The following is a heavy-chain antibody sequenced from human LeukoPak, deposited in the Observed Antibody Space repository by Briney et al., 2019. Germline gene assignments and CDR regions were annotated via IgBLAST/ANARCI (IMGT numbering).Heavy chain of an antibody. CDR2: ISAYNGNT. CDR3: ARGVTATYTPHLDY. CDR1: GYTFTNYG. Sequence: ASVKVSCKASGYTFTNYGISWVRQAPGQGLEWMGWISAYNGNTNYAQKLQGRVTMTTDKSTSTAYMELSSLRSEDTAVYYCARGVTATYTPHLDYWGQGTLVTVSS. V-gene: IGHV1-18*01. J-gene: IGHJ4*02. D-gene: IGHD5-12*01.